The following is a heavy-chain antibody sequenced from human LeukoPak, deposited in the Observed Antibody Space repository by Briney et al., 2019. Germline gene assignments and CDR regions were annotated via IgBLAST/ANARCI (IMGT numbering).Heavy chain of an antibody. CDR3: ARERRGVGAILSDY. D-gene: IGHD1-26*01. J-gene: IGHJ4*02. CDR1: RDSVSSGSFY. V-gene: IGHV4-61*01. CDR2: ISYSGST. Sequence: SETLSLTCTVSRDSVSSGSFYWSWLRQPPGKGLEWIGYISYSGSTNYNPSLKSRVTISVDTSKNQFSLKLTSVTAAGTAVYFCARERRGVGAILSDYWGQGTLVTVSS.